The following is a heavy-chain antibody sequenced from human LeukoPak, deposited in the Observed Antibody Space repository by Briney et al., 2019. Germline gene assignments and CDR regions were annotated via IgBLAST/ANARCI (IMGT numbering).Heavy chain of an antibody. V-gene: IGHV4-4*02. D-gene: IGHD1-26*01. Sequence: PSETLSLTCAVSGGSISSSNWWSWVRQPPGKGLEWIGEIYHSGSTNYNPSLKSRVTISVDKSKNQFSLKLSSVTAADTTVYYCARAGGVGAKVPSWGQGTLVTVSS. CDR3: ARAGGVGAKVPS. CDR2: IYHSGST. J-gene: IGHJ5*02. CDR1: GGSISSSNW.